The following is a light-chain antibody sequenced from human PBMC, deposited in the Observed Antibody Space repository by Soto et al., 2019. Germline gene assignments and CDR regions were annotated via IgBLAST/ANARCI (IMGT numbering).Light chain of an antibody. CDR3: QSYDSSLSVWV. Sequence: QSVLTQPPSVSGATGQRVTISCTGSSSNIGAGYDVHWYQQLPGTAPKLLIYGNSNRPSGVPDRFSGSKSGTSASLAITGLQAEDEADYYCQSYDSSLSVWVFGGGTKVTV. V-gene: IGLV1-40*01. J-gene: IGLJ3*02. CDR1: SSNIGAGYD. CDR2: GNS.